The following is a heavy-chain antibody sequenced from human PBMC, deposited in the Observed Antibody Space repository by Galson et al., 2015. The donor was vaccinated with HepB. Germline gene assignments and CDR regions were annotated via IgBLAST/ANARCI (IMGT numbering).Heavy chain of an antibody. CDR1: GFTFSIYS. V-gene: IGHV3-21*01. Sequence: SLRLSCAASGFTFSIYSMNWVRQAPGKGLEWVSSISSTSSYIYYADSVKGRFTISRDNAKNSLYLQMNSLRAEDTAVYYCARAVGAAAGKGVDYWGQGILVTVSS. D-gene: IGHD6-13*01. J-gene: IGHJ4*02. CDR3: ARAVGAAAGKGVDY. CDR2: ISSTSSYI.